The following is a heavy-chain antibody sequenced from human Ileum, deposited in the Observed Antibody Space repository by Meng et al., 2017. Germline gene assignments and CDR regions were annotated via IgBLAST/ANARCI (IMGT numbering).Heavy chain of an antibody. CDR2: IFHGGTT. CDR1: GDSISCGNW. CDR3: ARGIGDIRVGFDY. J-gene: IGHJ4*02. D-gene: IGHD5-12*01. Sequence: QVRRQRLGPGSVQPSGTLALTWAVVGDSISCGNWWDWVRHSPGNGLEWIGEIFHGGTTNYNPSLKNRVTLLMDKSKNQFSLQLTSVTAADTAVFYCARGIGDIRVGFDYWGQGILVTVSS. V-gene: IGHV4-4*02.